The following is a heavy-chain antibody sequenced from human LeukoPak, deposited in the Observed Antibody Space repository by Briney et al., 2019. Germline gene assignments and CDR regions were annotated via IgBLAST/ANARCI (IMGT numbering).Heavy chain of an antibody. J-gene: IGHJ4*02. Sequence: VGSLRLSCAASGFTFSSYAMSWVRQAPGKGLEWVSAISGSGGSTYYADSVKGRFTISRDNSKNTLYLQMNSLRAEDTAVYYCATVAGLERDSDYWGQGTLVTVSS. CDR2: ISGSGGST. V-gene: IGHV3-23*01. D-gene: IGHD1-1*01. CDR3: ATVAGLERDSDY. CDR1: GFTFSSYA.